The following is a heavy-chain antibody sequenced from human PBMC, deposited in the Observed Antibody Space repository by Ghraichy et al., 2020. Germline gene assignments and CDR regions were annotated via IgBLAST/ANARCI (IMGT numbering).Heavy chain of an antibody. J-gene: IGHJ4*02. CDR1: GXXFSGYX. Sequence: SETLSLTCAXXGXXFSGYXXSWXRXPPGKGLECIGEINHSGSTNYNPSLQSRVTISVDTSKNQFSLKLSSVTAADTAVYYCCGVSSSTRALSYWGQGTLVTVSS. CDR3: CGVSSSTRALSY. V-gene: IGHV4-34*01. CDR2: INHSGST. D-gene: IGHD6-6*01.